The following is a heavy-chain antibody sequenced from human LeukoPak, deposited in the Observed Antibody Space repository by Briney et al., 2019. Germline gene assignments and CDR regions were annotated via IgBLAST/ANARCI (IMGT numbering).Heavy chain of an antibody. CDR3: ARYPWGVGGTH. Sequence: PGGSLRLSCAASGFTFSDYYMSWIRQAPGKGLEWVSYISSSSSYTNCADSVKGRFTISRDNSKNTLFLQMNSLRAEDTAVYYCARYPWGVGGTHWGQGTLVTVSS. V-gene: IGHV3-11*03. CDR1: GFTFSDYY. J-gene: IGHJ4*02. CDR2: ISSSSSYT. D-gene: IGHD1-26*01.